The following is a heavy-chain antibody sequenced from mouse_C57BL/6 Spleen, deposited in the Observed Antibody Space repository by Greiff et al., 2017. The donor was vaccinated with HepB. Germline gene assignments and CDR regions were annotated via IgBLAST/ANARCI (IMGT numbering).Heavy chain of an antibody. D-gene: IGHD1-1*01. CDR2: IDPEDGET. V-gene: IGHV14-2*01. CDR3: ALTTVVSWYFDV. CDR1: GFNIKDYY. Sequence: VQLKESGAELVKPGASVKLSCTASGFNIKDYYMHWVKQRTEQGLEWIGRIDPEDGETKYAPKFQGKATITADTSSNTAYLQLSSLTSEDTAVYYWALTTVVSWYFDVWGTGTTVTVSS. J-gene: IGHJ1*03.